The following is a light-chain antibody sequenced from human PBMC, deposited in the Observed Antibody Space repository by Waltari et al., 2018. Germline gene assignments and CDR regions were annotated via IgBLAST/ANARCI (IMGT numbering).Light chain of an antibody. CDR1: QSVGGT. CDR2: GTS. V-gene: IGKV3-20*01. J-gene: IGKJ1*01. Sequence: EIVLTQSPGTLSLSPGERATLSCRASQSVGGTLAWYQQKPGQAPRLLMYGTSIRAPGTPDRFSGTGSGTDFSLTISRLGPEDFAVYYCQHYVRLPATFGQGTKVEIK. CDR3: QHYVRLPAT.